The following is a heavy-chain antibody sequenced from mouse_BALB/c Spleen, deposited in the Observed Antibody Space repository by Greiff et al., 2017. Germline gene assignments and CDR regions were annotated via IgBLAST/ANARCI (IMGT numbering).Heavy chain of an antibody. V-gene: IGHV3-6*02. Sequence: ESGPGLVKPSQSLSLTCSVTGYSITSGYYWNWIRQFPGNKLEWMGYISYDGSNNYNPSLKNRISITRDTSKNQFFLKLNSVTTEDTATYYCARDEGYDVGYAMDYWGQGTSVTVSS. CDR1: GYSITSGYY. J-gene: IGHJ4*01. D-gene: IGHD2-12*01. CDR2: ISYDGSN. CDR3: ARDEGYDVGYAMDY.